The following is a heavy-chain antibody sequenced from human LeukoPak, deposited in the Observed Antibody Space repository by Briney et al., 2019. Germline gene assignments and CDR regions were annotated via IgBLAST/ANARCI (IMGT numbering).Heavy chain of an antibody. V-gene: IGHV3-15*01. CDR2: IKSKTDGGTT. J-gene: IGHJ6*03. D-gene: IGHD5-12*01. CDR1: GFTFSNAW. CDR3: TTSTGVADSGYRFYIPYYYYYMDV. Sequence: GGSLRLSCAASGFTFSNAWMSWVRQAPGKGLEWVGRIKSKTDGGTTDYAAPVKGRFTISRDDSKNTLYLQMNSLKTEDTAAYYCTTSTGVADSGYRFYIPYYYYYMDVWGKGTTVTISS.